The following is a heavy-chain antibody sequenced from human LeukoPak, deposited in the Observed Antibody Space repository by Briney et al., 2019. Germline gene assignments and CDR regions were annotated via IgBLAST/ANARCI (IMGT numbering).Heavy chain of an antibody. J-gene: IGHJ6*02. CDR3: VNSVTRGYYYYGMDV. Sequence: GGTLSLSCSASGFTFSSYAMHWVRQPPGKGLEYISAICSNGGGTYYAASVKGISTISRDNSKNTLHLQRSILGAEHTAVYYGVNSVTRGYYYYGMDVWGQGTTVRVS. CDR1: GFTFSSYA. D-gene: IGHD4-17*01. V-gene: IGHV3-64D*06. CDR2: ICSNGGGT.